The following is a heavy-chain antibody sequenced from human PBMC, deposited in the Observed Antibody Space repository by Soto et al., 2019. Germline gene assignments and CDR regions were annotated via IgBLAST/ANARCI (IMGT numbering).Heavy chain of an antibody. Sequence: ASVKVSCKASGYTFTSYDINWLRQATGQGLEWMGWTNPNSGNTGYAQKFQGRVTMTRNTSISTAYMELSSLRSEDTAVYYCARWETIFEVVTPGDYWGQGTLVPVSS. D-gene: IGHD3-3*01. CDR3: ARWETIFEVVTPGDY. CDR1: GYTFTSYD. CDR2: TNPNSGNT. V-gene: IGHV1-8*01. J-gene: IGHJ4*02.